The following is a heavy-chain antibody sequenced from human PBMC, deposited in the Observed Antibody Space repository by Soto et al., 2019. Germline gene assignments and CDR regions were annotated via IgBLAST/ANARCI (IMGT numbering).Heavy chain of an antibody. CDR1: GGSISNGGYY. Sequence: QVQLQESGPGLVKPSQTLSLTCTVSGGSISNGGYYWNWIRQRPGKGLEWIGYIYYSGSTYYNPSLKSRVXKSIATSKNQFSLMRTSVTAADTAVYYCARDLRLDYWGQGTLVTVSS. CDR3: ARDLRLDY. V-gene: IGHV4-31*03. CDR2: IYYSGST. D-gene: IGHD2-21*02. J-gene: IGHJ4*02.